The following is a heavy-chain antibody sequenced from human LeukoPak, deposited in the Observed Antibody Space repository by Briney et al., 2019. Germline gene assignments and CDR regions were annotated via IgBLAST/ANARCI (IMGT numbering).Heavy chain of an antibody. CDR1: GYTFTSYA. CDR2: INAGNGNT. D-gene: IGHD4-23*01. V-gene: IGHV1-3*01. J-gene: IGHJ4*02. Sequence: GASVKVSRKASGYTFTSYAMHWVRQAPAQGREWMGWINAGNGNTKYSQKFQGRVTITRDTSASTAYMELSSLRSEDTAVFYCARDAGGNSEYWGQGTLVTVSS. CDR3: ARDAGGNSEY.